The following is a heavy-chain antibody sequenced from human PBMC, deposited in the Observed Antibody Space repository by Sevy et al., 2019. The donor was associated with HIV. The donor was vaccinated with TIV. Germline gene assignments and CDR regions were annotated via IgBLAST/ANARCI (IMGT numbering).Heavy chain of an antibody. CDR3: AKGLGMVQGALLSDDI. V-gene: IGHV3-30*02. J-gene: IGHJ3*02. CDR2: IRYDGSTK. CDR1: GFTFRSYG. Sequence: GGSLRLSCAASGFTFRSYGMHWVRQAPGKGLEWVAFIRYDGSTKYYADSVKGRFTISRDNCKNTLYLQMNSLRGDDTSLYYCAKGLGMVQGALLSDDIWGQGTMVTVS. D-gene: IGHD3-10*01.